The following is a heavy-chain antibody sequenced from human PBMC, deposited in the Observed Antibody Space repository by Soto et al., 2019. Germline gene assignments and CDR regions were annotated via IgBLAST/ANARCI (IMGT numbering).Heavy chain of an antibody. CDR3: AKDQRNMATIQSYYYYGMDV. D-gene: IGHD5-12*01. V-gene: IGHV3-30*18. J-gene: IGHJ6*02. CDR1: GFTFSSYG. CDR2: ISYDGSNK. Sequence: QVQLVESGGGVVQPGRSLRLSCAASGFTFSSYGMHWVRQAPGKGLEWVAVISYDGSNKYYADSVKGRFTISRDNSKNMLYLQMNSLRAEDTAVYYCAKDQRNMATIQSYYYYGMDVWGQGTTVTVSS.